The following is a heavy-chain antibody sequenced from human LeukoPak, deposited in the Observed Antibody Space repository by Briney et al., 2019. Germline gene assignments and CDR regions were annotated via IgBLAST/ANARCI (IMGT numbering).Heavy chain of an antibody. CDR2: ISYDGSNK. J-gene: IGHJ1*01. Sequence: QPGGSLRLSCAASGFTFSSYAMHWVRQAPGKGLEWVAVISYDGSNKYYADSVKGRFTISRDNSKNTLYLQMNSLRAEDTAVYYCARALKTFQHWGQGTLVTVSS. CDR1: GFTFSSYA. V-gene: IGHV3-30-3*01. CDR3: ARALKTFQH.